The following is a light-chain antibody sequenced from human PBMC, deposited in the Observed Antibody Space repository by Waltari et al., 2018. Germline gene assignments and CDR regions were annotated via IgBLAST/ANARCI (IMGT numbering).Light chain of an antibody. CDR1: ITYVATYNL. J-gene: IGLJ1*01. V-gene: IGLV2-23*02. CDR2: EVS. CDR3: CSYASGTTPYV. Sequence: QSALTQPASVSGSPGQSITISCTCTITYVATYNLFSWYQQHPGKAPKLMIYEVSNRPSGVSNRFSGSKSGNTASLTISGLQAEDEADYHCCSYASGTTPYVFGTGTKVTVL.